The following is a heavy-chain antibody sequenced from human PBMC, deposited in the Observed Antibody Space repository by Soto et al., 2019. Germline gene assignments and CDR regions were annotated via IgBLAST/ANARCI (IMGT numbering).Heavy chain of an antibody. V-gene: IGHV3-48*01. CDR2: ISGSSGTI. D-gene: IGHD6-13*01. CDR1: GFTFSSYS. CDR3: ARDQIGGYSSSCWNY. Sequence: EVQLVESGGALVQPGGSLRLSCAASGFTFSSYSMNWVRQAPGKGLEWVSYISGSSGTIYYADSVKGRFTISRDNAKNALYLQMNSLRAEDTSVYYCARDQIGGYSSSCWNYWGQGTQVTVSS. J-gene: IGHJ4*02.